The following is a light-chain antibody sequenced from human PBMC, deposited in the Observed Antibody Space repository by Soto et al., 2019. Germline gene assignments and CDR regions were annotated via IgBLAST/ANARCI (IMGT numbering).Light chain of an antibody. CDR3: MQSTQLPPT. J-gene: IGKJ5*01. V-gene: IGKV2D-29*02. CDR2: EVS. CDR1: HSLLHITGETF. Sequence: DVVMTQTPLSLSVAPGQPASISCNSSHSLLHITGETFLFWYLQKPGQSPQLLIYEVSTRVSGVPDRFRGSGSGTDFTLEISRVETDDVGIYYCMQSTQLPPTFGQGTRLEIK.